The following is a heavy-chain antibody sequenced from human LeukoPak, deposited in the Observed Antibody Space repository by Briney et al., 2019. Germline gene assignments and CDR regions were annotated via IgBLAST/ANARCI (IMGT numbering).Heavy chain of an antibody. Sequence: SETLSLTCAVYGGSFSGYYWSWIRQPPGKGLEWIGEINHSGSTNYNPSLKSRVTISVDTSKNQFSLKLSSVTAADTAVYYCAMRVVGYCSSTSCYPFDYWGQGPWSPSPQ. CDR2: INHSGST. J-gene: IGHJ4*02. V-gene: IGHV4-34*01. D-gene: IGHD2-2*01. CDR3: AMRVVGYCSSTSCYPFDY. CDR1: GGSFSGYY.